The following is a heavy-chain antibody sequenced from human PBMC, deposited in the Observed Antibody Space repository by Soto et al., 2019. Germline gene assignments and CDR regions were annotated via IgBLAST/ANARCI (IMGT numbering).Heavy chain of an antibody. CDR2: ISSRSNFI. CDR3: ERVQKLYGNSVYYYGMDV. Sequence: EVQLVESGGGLVRPGGSLRLSCEASGFIFGNYSMNWVRQAPGKGLEWVSSISSRSNFIYYADSLRGRVTISRDNTQNSLHLQMKSLRVEDTAIYYCERVQKLYGNSVYYYGMDVWGQGTTVTVSS. V-gene: IGHV3-21*01. D-gene: IGHD2-8*01. CDR1: GFIFGNYS. J-gene: IGHJ6*01.